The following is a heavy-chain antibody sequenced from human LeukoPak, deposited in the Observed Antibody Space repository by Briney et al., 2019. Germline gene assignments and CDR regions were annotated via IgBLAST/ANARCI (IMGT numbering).Heavy chain of an antibody. J-gene: IGHJ4*02. D-gene: IGHD3-9*01. Sequence: PSETLSLTCTVSGGSISSYYWSWIRQPPGKGLEWIGYIYYSGSTNYNPSLKSRVTISVDTSKNQFSLKLSSVTAADTAMYYCARHVLRYFDWLLLWDYWGQGTLVTVSS. CDR1: GGSISSYY. V-gene: IGHV4-59*01. CDR2: IYYSGST. CDR3: ARHVLRYFDWLLLWDY.